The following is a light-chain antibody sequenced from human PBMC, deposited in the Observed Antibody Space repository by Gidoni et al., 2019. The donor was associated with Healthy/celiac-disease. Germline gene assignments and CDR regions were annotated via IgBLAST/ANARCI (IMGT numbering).Light chain of an antibody. Sequence: QSALTQPASVSGSPGPSIPISCTVTSSDVGRYNLVSWYQQHPGKAPNLMIYEGSKRPSGVSNRFSGSKSGNTASLTISGLQAEDEADYYCCSYAGSSTYVFGTGTKVTVL. CDR2: EGS. CDR3: CSYAGSSTYV. J-gene: IGLJ1*01. CDR1: SSDVGRYNL. V-gene: IGLV2-23*01.